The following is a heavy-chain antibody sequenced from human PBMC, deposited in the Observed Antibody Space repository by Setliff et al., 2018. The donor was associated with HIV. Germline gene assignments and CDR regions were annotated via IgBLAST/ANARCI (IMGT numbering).Heavy chain of an antibody. CDR1: GYNFTNYW. CDR3: VRDFEYWSGVFVWGYFHF. Sequence: PGESLKISCKASGYNFTNYWIDWVRQMPGKGLEWMGVIYPGDSDTRYSPSFQGQVTISVDKSITTAYLHWRSLKASDTAMYHCVRDFEYWSGVFVWGYFHFWGQGTPVTVSS. J-gene: IGHJ4*02. V-gene: IGHV5-51*01. CDR2: IYPGDSDT. D-gene: IGHD3-3*01.